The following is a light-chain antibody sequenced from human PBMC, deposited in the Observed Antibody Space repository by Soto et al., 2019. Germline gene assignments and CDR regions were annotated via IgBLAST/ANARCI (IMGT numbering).Light chain of an antibody. Sequence: QSVLTQPASVSGSPGQSITISFTGTSSDVGGYNYVSWYQQHPGKAPKLMIYEVSNRPSGVSDRFSGSKSGNTASLTISGLQADDEADYYCSSYTSSITLVFGGGTQLTVL. J-gene: IGLJ2*01. V-gene: IGLV2-14*01. CDR3: SSYTSSITLV. CDR1: SSDVGGYNY. CDR2: EVS.